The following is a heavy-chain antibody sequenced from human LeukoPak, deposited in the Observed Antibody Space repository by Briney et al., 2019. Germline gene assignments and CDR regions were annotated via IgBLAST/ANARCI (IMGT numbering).Heavy chain of an antibody. J-gene: IGHJ3*02. CDR1: GGSFSGYY. Sequence: SETLSLTCAVYGGSFSGYYWSWIRQPPGKGLEWIGEINHSGSTNYNPSLKSRVTISVDTSKNQFSLKLSSVTAADTAVYYCARGPTLRGCAFDIWGQGTMVTVSS. V-gene: IGHV4-34*01. CDR2: INHSGST. CDR3: ARGPTLRGCAFDI.